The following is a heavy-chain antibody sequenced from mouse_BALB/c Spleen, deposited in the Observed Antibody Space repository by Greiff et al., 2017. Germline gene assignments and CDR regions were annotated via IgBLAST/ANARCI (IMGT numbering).Heavy chain of an antibody. J-gene: IGHJ3*01. V-gene: IGHV1S135*01. Sequence: EVQLQQSGPELGKPGASVKISCKASGYSFTGYNMYWVKQSHRKSLEWIGYIDPYNGGTSYNQKSKGKATLTVEKSSSTAYMHLNSLTSEDTAIYYCEKSVEDYRGTFAYWGQGTLVTVSA. D-gene: IGHD2-4*01. CDR1: GYSFTGYN. CDR2: IDPYNGGT. CDR3: EKSVEDYRGTFAY.